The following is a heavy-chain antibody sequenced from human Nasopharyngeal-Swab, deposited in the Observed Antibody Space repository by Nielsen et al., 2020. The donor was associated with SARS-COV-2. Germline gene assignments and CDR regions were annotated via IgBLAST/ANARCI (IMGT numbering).Heavy chain of an antibody. CDR2: ISTSGGST. CDR1: RFTFSSYA. J-gene: IGHJ4*02. CDR3: ASGIAARYQFDY. V-gene: IGHV3-23*01. D-gene: IGHD6-6*01. Sequence: GESLKISCAASRFTFSSYAMSWVRQAPGKGLEWVSAISTSGGSTYYADSVKGRFTISRDNSKNTLYLQMNSLRAADTAVYYCASGIAARYQFDYWGQGTLVTVSS.